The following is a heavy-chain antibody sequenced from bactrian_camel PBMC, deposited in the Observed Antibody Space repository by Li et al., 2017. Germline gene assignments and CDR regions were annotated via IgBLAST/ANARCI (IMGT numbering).Heavy chain of an antibody. Sequence: QVQLVESGGGSVQPDGSLRLSCAASGITYRDPCMGWYRQAPGEERELVSRILSVGPTTYADAVQGRFTISRDNAKNTVYLEMNSLNHEDTGTYYCAADSVNLQLARWYNYWGQ. CDR3: AADSVNLQLARWYNY. V-gene: IGHV3S53*01. CDR1: GITYRDPC. CDR2: ILSVGPT. J-gene: IGHJ4*01. D-gene: IGHD7*01.